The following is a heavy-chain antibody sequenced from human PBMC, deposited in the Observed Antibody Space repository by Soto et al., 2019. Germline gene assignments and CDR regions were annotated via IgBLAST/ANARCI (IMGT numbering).Heavy chain of an antibody. D-gene: IGHD6-13*01. Sequence: SETLSLTXTVSGGSISSYYWSWIRQPPGKGLEWIGYIYYSGSINYNPSLKSRVTISVDTSKNQFSLKLTSVTAADAAVYYCARGISSSWYSYWGQGTLVTVSS. CDR3: ARGISSSWYSY. V-gene: IGHV4-59*01. J-gene: IGHJ4*02. CDR1: GGSISSYY. CDR2: IYYSGSI.